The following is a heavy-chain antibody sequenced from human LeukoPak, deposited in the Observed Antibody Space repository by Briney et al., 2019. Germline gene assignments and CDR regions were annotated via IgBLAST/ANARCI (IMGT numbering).Heavy chain of an antibody. J-gene: IGHJ4*02. CDR2: INHSGST. Sequence: PSETLSLTCAVYGGSFSGYYWSWIRQPPGKGLEWIGEINHSGSTNYNPSLKSRVTISVDTSKNQFSLKMSSVTAADTAVYYCARGRRYYYGSETYSAFGYWGQGTLVTVSS. V-gene: IGHV4-34*01. D-gene: IGHD3-10*01. CDR3: ARGRRYYYGSETYSAFGY. CDR1: GGSFSGYY.